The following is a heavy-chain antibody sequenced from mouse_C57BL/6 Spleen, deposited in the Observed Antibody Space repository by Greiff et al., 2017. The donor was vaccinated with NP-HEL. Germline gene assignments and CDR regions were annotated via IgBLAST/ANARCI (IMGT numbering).Heavy chain of an antibody. V-gene: IGHV5-17*01. Sequence: DVMLVESGGGLVKPGGSLKLSCAASGFTFSDYGMHWVRQAPEKGLEWVAYISSGSSTIYYADTVKGRFTISRDNAKNTLFLQMTSLRAEDTAMYYCARDSNFDYWGQGTTLTVSS. CDR1: GFTFSDYG. D-gene: IGHD2-5*01. J-gene: IGHJ2*01. CDR3: ARDSNFDY. CDR2: ISSGSSTI.